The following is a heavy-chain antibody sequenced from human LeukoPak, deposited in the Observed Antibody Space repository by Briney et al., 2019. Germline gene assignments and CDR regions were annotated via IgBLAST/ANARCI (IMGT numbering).Heavy chain of an antibody. CDR1: GNTLTELS. V-gene: IGHV1-24*01. CDR3: ATEIMITFGGVIGHDAFDI. CDR2: FDPEDGET. Sequence: WASVKVSCKVSGNTLTELSMHWVRQAPGKGLEWMGGFDPEDGETIYAQKFQGRVTMTEDTSTDTAYMELSSLRSEDTAVYYCATEIMITFGGVIGHDAFDIWGQGTMVTVSS. D-gene: IGHD3-16*02. J-gene: IGHJ3*02.